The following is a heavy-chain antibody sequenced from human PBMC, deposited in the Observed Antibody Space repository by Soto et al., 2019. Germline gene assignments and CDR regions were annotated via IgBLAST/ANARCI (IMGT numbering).Heavy chain of an antibody. D-gene: IGHD3-9*01. J-gene: IGHJ3*02. CDR3: ARGPLLLRYFDWLLCPAAFDI. CDR1: GGSFSGYY. CDR2: INHSGST. V-gene: IGHV4-34*01. Sequence: PSETLSLTCAVYGGSFSGYYWSWIRQPPGKGLEWIGEINHSGSTNYNPSLKSRVTISVDTSKNQFSLKLSSVTAADTAVYYCARGPLLLRYFDWLLCPAAFDIWGQEKMVTVPS.